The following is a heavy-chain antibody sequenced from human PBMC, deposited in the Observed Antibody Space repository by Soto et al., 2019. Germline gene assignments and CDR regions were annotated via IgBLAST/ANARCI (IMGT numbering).Heavy chain of an antibody. V-gene: IGHV3-21*06. J-gene: IGHJ4*02. D-gene: IGHD5-12*01. CDR3: TTGLGRVPTIT. CDR2: ITSSSSHM. CDR1: GFTFSTSI. Sequence: EEQLVESGGGLVKPGWSLRLSCAASGFTFSTSIMNWVRQAPGTGLEWVSSITSSSSHMFYADSVKGRFTISRDNARNSLYLQMNSLRAEDTAIYYCTTGLGRVPTITWGQGTLVTVSS.